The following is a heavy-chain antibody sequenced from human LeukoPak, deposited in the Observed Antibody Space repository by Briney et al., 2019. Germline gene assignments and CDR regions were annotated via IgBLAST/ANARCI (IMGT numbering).Heavy chain of an antibody. CDR3: AKDSVWFGETQWAFDY. D-gene: IGHD3-10*01. CDR1: GFTVSNKC. V-gene: IGHV3-30*18. Sequence: PGGSLRLSCAASGFTVSNKCMTWVRQAPGKGLEWVAVISYVGSNNYYADSVKGRFTISRDNSKNTLYLQMNSLRTEDTALYYCAKDSVWFGETQWAFDYWGQGTLVTVSS. CDR2: ISYVGSNN. J-gene: IGHJ4*02.